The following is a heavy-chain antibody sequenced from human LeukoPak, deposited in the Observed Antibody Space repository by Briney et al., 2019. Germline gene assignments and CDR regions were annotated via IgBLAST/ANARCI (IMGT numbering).Heavy chain of an antibody. CDR2: ISGSGGST. CDR1: GFTFSSYA. D-gene: IGHD2-2*01. CDR3: AQGAPGDIVVVPAAIHY. Sequence: PGGSLRLSCAASGFTFSSYAMSWVRQAPGKGLEWVSTISGSGGSTYYADSVQGRFTISRDNSKNTLFLQMNSPRAEDTAVYYCAQGAPGDIVVVPAAIHYWGQGTLVTVSS. J-gene: IGHJ4*02. V-gene: IGHV3-23*01.